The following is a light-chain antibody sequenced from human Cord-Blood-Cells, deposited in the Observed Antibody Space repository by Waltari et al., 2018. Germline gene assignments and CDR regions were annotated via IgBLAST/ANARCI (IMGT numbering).Light chain of an antibody. Sequence: SALTQPASVPGSPGQSITTSCPGTSRDTGGLNHVSWYQQHPGKAPKPMIYDVSKRPSGVSNRFSGSKSGNTASLTISGLQAEDEADYYCSSYTSSSNWVFGGGTKLTVL. V-gene: IGLV2-14*01. J-gene: IGLJ3*02. CDR3: SSYTSSSNWV. CDR2: DVS. CDR1: SRDTGGLNH.